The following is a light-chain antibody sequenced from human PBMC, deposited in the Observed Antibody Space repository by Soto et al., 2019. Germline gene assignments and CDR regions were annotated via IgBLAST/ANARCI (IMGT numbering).Light chain of an antibody. CDR3: QQFYDYPLT. J-gene: IGKJ2*01. V-gene: IGKV1D-13*01. Sequence: AIQLTQSPSSLSASVGDRVTITFRASQGISSLFAWYQQRPGNPPKLLIYDASSLESGVPSRFRGSGSGTDFALNISGLQPEDFATYYCQQFYDYPLTFGQGTKVDIK. CDR1: QGISSL. CDR2: DAS.